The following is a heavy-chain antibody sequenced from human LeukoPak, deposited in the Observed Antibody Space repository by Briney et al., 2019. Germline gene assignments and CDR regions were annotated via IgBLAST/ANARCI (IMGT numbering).Heavy chain of an antibody. CDR2: ISAYNGNT. D-gene: IGHD3-22*01. CDR1: GYTFTSYG. J-gene: IGHJ3*02. CDR3: ARDWLVRHAFDI. V-gene: IGHV1-18*01. Sequence: ASVTVSCKASGYTFTSYGIGWVRQAPGQGLEWMGWISAYNGNTNYAQKLQGRVTMTTDTSTSTAYMELRSLRSDDTAVYYCARDWLVRHAFDIWGQGTMVTVSS.